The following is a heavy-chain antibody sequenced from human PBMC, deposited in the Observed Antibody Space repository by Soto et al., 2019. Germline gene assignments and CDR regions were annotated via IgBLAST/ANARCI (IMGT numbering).Heavy chain of an antibody. CDR3: ARKSRSGWHFDY. J-gene: IGHJ4*02. Sequence: KPSETLSLTCTVSGGSISSYYWSWIRQPPGKGLEWIGYIYYSGSTNYNPSLKSRVTISVGTSKNQFSLKLSSVTAADTAVYYCARKSRSGWHFDYWGQGTLVTVSS. V-gene: IGHV4-59*01. CDR1: GGSISSYY. D-gene: IGHD6-19*01. CDR2: IYYSGST.